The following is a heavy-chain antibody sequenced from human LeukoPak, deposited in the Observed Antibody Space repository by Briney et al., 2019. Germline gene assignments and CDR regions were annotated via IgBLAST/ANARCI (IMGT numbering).Heavy chain of an antibody. CDR1: EFTFTNYG. V-gene: IGHV3-30*03. CDR3: ASGEGY. J-gene: IGHJ4*02. CDR2: ISYDGSNK. Sequence: GGSLRLSCTAPEFTFTNYGMHWVRQAPGKGLEWVAVISYDGSNKYYADSVKGRFTISRDNSKNTLYLQMNSLRAEDTAVYYCASGEGYWGQGTLVTVSS.